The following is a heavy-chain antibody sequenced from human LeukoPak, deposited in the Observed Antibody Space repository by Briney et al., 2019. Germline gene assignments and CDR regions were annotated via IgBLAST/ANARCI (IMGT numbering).Heavy chain of an antibody. D-gene: IGHD2-2*01. CDR3: ARVKVVPAAMLEEHFDY. Sequence: NPGGSLRLSCAASGFTFSDYYMSWIRQAPGKGLEWVSYISSSSSYTNYADSVKGRFTISRDNAKNSLYLQMNSLRAEDTAVYYCARVKVVPAAMLEEHFDYWGQGTLVTVSS. CDR1: GFTFSDYY. CDR2: ISSSSSYT. V-gene: IGHV3-11*05. J-gene: IGHJ4*02.